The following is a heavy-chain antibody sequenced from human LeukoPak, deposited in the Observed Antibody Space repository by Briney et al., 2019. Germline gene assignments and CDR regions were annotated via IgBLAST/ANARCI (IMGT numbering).Heavy chain of an antibody. D-gene: IGHD2-8*01. CDR2: IYTSGST. Sequence: PSETLSLTCTVSGGSISSYYWSWIRQPAGKGLEWIGRIYTSGSTNYNPSLKSRVTMSVDTSKNQFSLNLSSVTAADTAVYYCARASMAPLYNWFDPWGQGTLVTVSS. CDR1: GGSISSYY. CDR3: ARASMAPLYNWFDP. J-gene: IGHJ5*02. V-gene: IGHV4-4*07.